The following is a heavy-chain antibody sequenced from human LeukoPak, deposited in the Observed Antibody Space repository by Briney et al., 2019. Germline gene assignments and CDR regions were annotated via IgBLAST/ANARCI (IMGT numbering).Heavy chain of an antibody. Sequence: SETLSLTCTVSGGSISSYYWSWIRQPPGKGLEWIGYIYTSGSTNYNPSLKSRVTISVDTSKNQFPLKLSSVTAADTAVYYCARRSTSCYTGCWFDPWGQGTLVTVSS. CDR2: IYTSGST. CDR1: GGSISSYY. CDR3: ARRSTSCYTGCWFDP. D-gene: IGHD2-2*02. V-gene: IGHV4-4*09. J-gene: IGHJ5*02.